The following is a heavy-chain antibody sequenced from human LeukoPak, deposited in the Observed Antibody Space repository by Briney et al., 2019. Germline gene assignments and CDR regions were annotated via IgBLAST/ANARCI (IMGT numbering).Heavy chain of an antibody. CDR2: ISYDGSNK. CDR1: GFTFSSYA. J-gene: IGHJ4*02. CDR3: VTVAPDY. Sequence: PGRSLRLSCAASGFTFSSYAMHWVRQAPGKGLEWVAVISYDGSNKYYADSVKGRFTISRDNSKNTLYLQMNSLRSEDTAVYYCVTVAPDYWGQGTLVTVSS. V-gene: IGHV3-30-3*01.